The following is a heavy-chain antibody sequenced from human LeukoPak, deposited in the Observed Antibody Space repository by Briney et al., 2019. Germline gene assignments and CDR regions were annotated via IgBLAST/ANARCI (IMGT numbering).Heavy chain of an antibody. CDR1: GGSFSGYY. Sequence: SETLSLTCAVYGGSFSGYYWSWIRQPPGKGLEWIGEINHSGSTNYNPSLKSRVTISVDTSKNQFSLKLSSVTAADTAVYYCASCPREVAGPVDYWGQGTLVTVSS. D-gene: IGHD6-19*01. CDR3: ASCPREVAGPVDY. V-gene: IGHV4-34*01. J-gene: IGHJ4*02. CDR2: INHSGST.